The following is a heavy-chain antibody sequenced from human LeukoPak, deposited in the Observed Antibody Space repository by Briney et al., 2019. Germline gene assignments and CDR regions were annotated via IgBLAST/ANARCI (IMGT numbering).Heavy chain of an antibody. V-gene: IGHV1-2*02. CDR3: VRGTGYCSGTSCYNSGEYFQH. J-gene: IGHJ1*01. D-gene: IGHD2-2*02. Sequence: ASVKVSCKASGYTFTGYYIHWVRQAPGQGLEWMAWINVNSGGTNSAQNFQGRVTMTRDTSISTAYMEVSRLRSDDTAVYYCVRGTGYCSGTSCYNSGEYFQHWGQGTLVTVSS. CDR1: GYTFTGYY. CDR2: INVNSGGT.